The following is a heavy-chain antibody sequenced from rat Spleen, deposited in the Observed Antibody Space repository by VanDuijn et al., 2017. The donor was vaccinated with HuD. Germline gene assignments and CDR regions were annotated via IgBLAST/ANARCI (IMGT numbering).Heavy chain of an antibody. Sequence: EVQLVESGGGLVQPGRSMKLSCAASGFTFSNYDMAWVRQAPTKGLEWVASITYDGSGTHYRDSVKGRFTISRDNAKSTLYLQMDSLRSEDTATYYCTTRDGGYPGWGQGTLVTVSS. CDR1: GFTFSNYD. V-gene: IGHV5-20*01. CDR2: ITYDGSGT. CDR3: TTRDGGYPG. D-gene: IGHD1-11*01. J-gene: IGHJ3*01.